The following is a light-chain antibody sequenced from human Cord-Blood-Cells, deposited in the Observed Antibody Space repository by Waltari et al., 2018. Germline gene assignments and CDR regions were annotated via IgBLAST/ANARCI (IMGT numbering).Light chain of an antibody. CDR3: AAWDDSLNGWV. Sequence: QSLLTQPPSASGTPAQRVTISCSGSSSTIGSNNVNCYQQPPGTAPKLLIYRNNQWPSGVPDRFSGSKSVTAASLAISGLQSEDEAAYYCAAWDDSLNGWVFGGGTKLTVL. CDR1: SSTIGSNN. V-gene: IGLV1-44*01. J-gene: IGLJ3*02. CDR2: RNN.